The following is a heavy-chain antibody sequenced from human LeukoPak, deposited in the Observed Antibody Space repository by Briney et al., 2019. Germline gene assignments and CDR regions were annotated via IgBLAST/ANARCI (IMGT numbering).Heavy chain of an antibody. CDR3: ARAGGYSYGRNDAFDI. CDR1: GFTFSTFD. CDR2: ISSSGSTI. Sequence: GGSLRLSCAASGFTFSTFDMNWVRQAAGKGLEWVSYISSSGSTIYYADSVRGRFTITRDNAKNSMYLQMNRLKAEDTAIYYCARAGGYSYGRNDAFDIWGQGTMVTVSS. J-gene: IGHJ3*02. V-gene: IGHV3-48*03. D-gene: IGHD5-18*01.